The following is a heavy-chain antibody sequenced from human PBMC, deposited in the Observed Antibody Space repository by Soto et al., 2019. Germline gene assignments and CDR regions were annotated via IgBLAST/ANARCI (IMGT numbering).Heavy chain of an antibody. J-gene: IGHJ4*02. D-gene: IGHD6-13*01. CDR2: IYPGDSDT. CDR3: ARLSSSWSDGIDY. V-gene: IGHV5-51*01. CDR1: VYSFTSYW. Sequence: GASLKISCKGSVYSFTSYWIGWVRQMTGKGLEWMGIIYPGDSDTRYSPSFQGQVTISADKSISTAYLQWSSLKASDTAMYYCARLSSSWSDGIDYWGQGTLVTVSS.